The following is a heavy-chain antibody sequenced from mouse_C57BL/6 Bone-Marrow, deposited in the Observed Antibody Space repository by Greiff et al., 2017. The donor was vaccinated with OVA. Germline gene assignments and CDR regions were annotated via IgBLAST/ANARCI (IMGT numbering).Heavy chain of an antibody. Sequence: VQLQQSGPGLVKPSQSLSLTCSVTGYSITSGYYWNWIRQFPGNKLEWMGYISYDGSNNYNPSLKNRISITRDTSKNQFFLKLNSVTTEDTATYYCARNDGYYYDYWGQGTSVTVSS. CDR3: ARNDGYYYDY. J-gene: IGHJ4*01. CDR1: GYSITSGYY. V-gene: IGHV3-6*01. D-gene: IGHD2-3*01. CDR2: ISYDGSN.